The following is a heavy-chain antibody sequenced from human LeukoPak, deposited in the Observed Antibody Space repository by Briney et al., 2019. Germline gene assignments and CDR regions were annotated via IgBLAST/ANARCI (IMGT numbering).Heavy chain of an antibody. V-gene: IGHV3-30*04. CDR1: GFTFSSYA. Sequence: GGSLRLSCAASGFTFSSYAMHWVRQAPGKGLEWVAVISYDGSNKYYADSVKGRFTISRDNSKNTLYLQMNSLRAEDTAVYYCARDQLSEYYYDSSGYQDYWGQGTLVTVSS. CDR2: ISYDGSNK. J-gene: IGHJ4*02. D-gene: IGHD3-22*01. CDR3: ARDQLSEYYYDSSGYQDY.